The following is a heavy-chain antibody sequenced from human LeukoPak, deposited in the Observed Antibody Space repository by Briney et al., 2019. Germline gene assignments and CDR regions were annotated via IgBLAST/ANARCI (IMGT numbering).Heavy chain of an antibody. V-gene: IGHV3-30*18. J-gene: IGHJ6*03. D-gene: IGHD3-3*01. CDR2: ISYDGSNK. CDR1: GFTFSSYG. CDR3: AKVTSFGVVTPKTFYYYYMDV. Sequence: GGSLRLSCAASGFTFSSYGMHWVRQAPGKGLEWVAVISYDGSNKYYADSVKGRFTISRDNSKNTLYLQMNSLRAEDTAVYYCAKVTSFGVVTPKTFYYYYMDVWGKGTTVTVSS.